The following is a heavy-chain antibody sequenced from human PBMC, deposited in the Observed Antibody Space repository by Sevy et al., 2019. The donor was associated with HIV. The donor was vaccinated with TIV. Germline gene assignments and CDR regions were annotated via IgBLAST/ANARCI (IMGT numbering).Heavy chain of an antibody. J-gene: IGHJ5*02. V-gene: IGHV4-59*12. CDR1: GGSISAYY. CDR2: IYYTGST. CDR3: ARAPPVRSGYDSLNWLDP. D-gene: IGHD5-12*01. Sequence: SESLSLTCTVSGGSISAYYWSWLRQPPGKGLEYIGDIYYTGSTYYNPSLKSRVTISVDTSKNQFSLNLRSVTAVDTAVYYCARAPPVRSGYDSLNWLDPWGHGILVTVSS.